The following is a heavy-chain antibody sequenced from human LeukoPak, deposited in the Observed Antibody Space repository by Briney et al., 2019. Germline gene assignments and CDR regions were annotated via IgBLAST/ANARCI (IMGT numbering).Heavy chain of an antibody. D-gene: IGHD1-26*01. CDR3: ARGRVGAFDAFDI. Sequence: GGSLRLSCAASGFTFSSYSMNWVRQAPGKGLEWVSSISSSSSYIYYADSVKGRFTISRDNAKNSLYLQMNSLRAEDMAVYYCARGRVGAFDAFDIWGQGTMVTVSS. CDR1: GFTFSSYS. J-gene: IGHJ3*02. CDR2: ISSSSSYI. V-gene: IGHV3-21*01.